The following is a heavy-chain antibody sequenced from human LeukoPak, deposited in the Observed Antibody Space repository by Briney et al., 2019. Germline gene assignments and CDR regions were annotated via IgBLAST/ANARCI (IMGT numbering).Heavy chain of an antibody. CDR2: ISSSGSTI. D-gene: IGHD6-19*01. J-gene: IGHJ5*02. CDR3: AKEPNSSGSNWFDP. V-gene: IGHV3-48*03. CDR1: GFTFRSYE. Sequence: GGSLRLSCAASGFTFRSYEMNWVRQAPGKGLEWVSYISSSGSTIYYADSVKGRFTISRDNAKNSLYLQMNSLRAEDTAVYYCAKEPNSSGSNWFDPWGQGTLVTVSS.